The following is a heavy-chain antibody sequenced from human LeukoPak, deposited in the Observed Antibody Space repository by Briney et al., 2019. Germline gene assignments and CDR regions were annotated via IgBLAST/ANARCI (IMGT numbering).Heavy chain of an antibody. J-gene: IGHJ4*02. D-gene: IGHD7-27*01. Sequence: GGSLRLSCAASGFTFSSYAMSWVRQAPGKGLEWVSGINGRGDSTVYADSVTGRFTISRDNSKNTLYLQMNSLRAEDTAVYYCAKLWSRFYETGEYDSWGQGVLVTVSS. CDR3: AKLWSRFYETGEYDS. CDR1: GFTFSSYA. CDR2: INGRGDST. V-gene: IGHV3-23*01.